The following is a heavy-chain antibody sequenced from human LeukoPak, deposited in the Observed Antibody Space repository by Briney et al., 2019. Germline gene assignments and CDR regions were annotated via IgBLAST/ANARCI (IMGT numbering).Heavy chain of an antibody. J-gene: IGHJ6*02. CDR2: IKHDGSEK. CDR3: ARDYFYPMDV. CDR1: GFTFRIYW. V-gene: IGHV3-7*04. Sequence: GRSLRLSCEASGFTFRIYWMSWVRQAPGKGLEWVANIKHDGSEKYYVDSVKGRFTISRDNAKNSLYLQMNSLRAEDTAVYYCARDYFYPMDVWGQGTTVTVS.